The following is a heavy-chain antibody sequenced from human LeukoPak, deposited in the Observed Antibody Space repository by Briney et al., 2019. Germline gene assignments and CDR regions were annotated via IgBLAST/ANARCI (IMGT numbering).Heavy chain of an antibody. CDR3: ARHFCSSTSCSN. CDR1: GFTFSSYG. V-gene: IGHV3-48*01. CDR2: ISSSGSPI. D-gene: IGHD2-2*01. Sequence: GGSLRLSCAASGFTFSSYGMSWVRQAPGKGLEWVSYISSSGSPIYYAESVKGRFTMSRDNAKNSLYLQMNSLRAEDTAVYYCARHFCSSTSCSNWGQGTLVTVSS. J-gene: IGHJ4*02.